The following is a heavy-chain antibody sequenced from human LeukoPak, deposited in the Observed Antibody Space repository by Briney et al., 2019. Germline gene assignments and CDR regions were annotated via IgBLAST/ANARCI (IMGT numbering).Heavy chain of an antibody. CDR1: GGSISSSNYY. CDR2: IYYSGST. CDR3: AGERSSGWYDGYFDY. J-gene: IGHJ4*02. V-gene: IGHV4-61*01. Sequence: SETLSLTCIVSGGSISSSNYYWGWIRQPPGKGLEWIGYIYYSGSTNYNPSLKSRVTISVDTSKNQFSLKLSSVTAADTAVYYCAGERSSGWYDGYFDYWGQGTLVTVSS. D-gene: IGHD6-19*01.